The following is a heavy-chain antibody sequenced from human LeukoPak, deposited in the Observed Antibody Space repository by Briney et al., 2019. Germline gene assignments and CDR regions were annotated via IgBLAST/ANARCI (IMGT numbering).Heavy chain of an antibody. CDR3: ARRRDLYSGSYYPFDY. V-gene: IGHV5-51*01. J-gene: IGHJ4*02. CDR2: IYPGDSDA. CDR1: GYSFTSYW. D-gene: IGHD1-26*01. Sequence: GESLKISCKGSGYSFTSYWIGWVRQMPGKGLEWMEIIYPGDSDARYSPSLQGQVTISADKSISTAYLQWSSLKASDTAMYYCARRRDLYSGSYYPFDYWGQGTLVTVSS.